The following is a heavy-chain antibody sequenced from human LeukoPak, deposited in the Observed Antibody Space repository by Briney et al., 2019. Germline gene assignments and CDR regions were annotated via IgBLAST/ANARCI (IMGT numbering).Heavy chain of an antibody. D-gene: IGHD3-22*01. Sequence: PGGSLRLSCAASGFTFSSYSMNWVRQAPGKGLEWVSYISSSSSTIYYADSVKGRFTISRDNAKNSLYLQMNSLRAEDTAVYYCAKRGYYYDSSAYYYFDYWGQGTLVTVSS. V-gene: IGHV3-48*01. CDR3: AKRGYYYDSSAYYYFDY. CDR1: GFTFSSYS. CDR2: ISSSSSTI. J-gene: IGHJ4*02.